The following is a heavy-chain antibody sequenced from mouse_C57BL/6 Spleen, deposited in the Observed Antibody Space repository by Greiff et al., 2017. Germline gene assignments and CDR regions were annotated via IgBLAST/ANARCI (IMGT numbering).Heavy chain of an antibody. CDR1: GYTFTSYW. V-gene: IGHV1-50*01. Sequence: QVQLKQPGAELVKPGASVKLSCKASGYTFTSYWMQWVKQRPGQGLEWIGEIDPSDSYTNYNQKFKGKATLTVDTSSSQAYMQLSSLTSEDSAVYYCARREPVYYAMDYWGQGTSVTVSS. CDR2: IDPSDSYT. J-gene: IGHJ4*01. CDR3: ARREPVYYAMDY.